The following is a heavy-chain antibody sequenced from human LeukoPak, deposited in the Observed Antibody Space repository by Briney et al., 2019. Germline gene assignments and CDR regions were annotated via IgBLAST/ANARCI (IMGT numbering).Heavy chain of an antibody. D-gene: IGHD6-19*01. CDR2: INAGNGNT. Sequence: VASVKVSCKASGYTFTSYAMHWVRQAPGQRLEWMGWINAGNGNTKYSQKLQGRVTITRDTSASTAYMELSSLRSEDTAVYYCARDRGSGWVLDFDYWGQGTLVTVS. V-gene: IGHV1-3*01. CDR1: GYTFTSYA. CDR3: ARDRGSGWVLDFDY. J-gene: IGHJ4*02.